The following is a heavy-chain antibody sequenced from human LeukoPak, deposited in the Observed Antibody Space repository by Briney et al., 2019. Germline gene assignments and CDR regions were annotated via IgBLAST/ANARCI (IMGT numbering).Heavy chain of an antibody. CDR2: IRSKANSYAT. D-gene: IGHD1-26*01. CDR3: TSIVGATSGGDY. Sequence: GGSLRLSCAASGFTFSGSAMHWVRRASGKGLEWVGRIRSKANSYATAYAASVKGRFTISRDDSKNTAYLQMNSLKTEDTAVYYCTSIVGATSGGDYWGQGTLVTVSS. V-gene: IGHV3-73*01. J-gene: IGHJ4*02. CDR1: GFTFSGSA.